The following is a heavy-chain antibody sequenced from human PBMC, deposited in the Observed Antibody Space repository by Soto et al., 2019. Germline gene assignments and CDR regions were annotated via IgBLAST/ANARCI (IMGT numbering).Heavy chain of an antibody. J-gene: IGHJ5*02. D-gene: IGHD3-22*01. CDR3: ARHPNLQMGSSGYYLLYWFDP. Sequence: PSETLSLTCTVSGGSISSSSYYWGWIRQPPGKGLEWIGSIYYSGRTYYNPSLKSRVTISVDTSKNQFSLKLSSVTAADTAVYYCARHPNLQMGSSGYYLLYWFDPWGQGTLVTVSS. CDR1: GGSISSSSYY. V-gene: IGHV4-39*01. CDR2: IYYSGRT.